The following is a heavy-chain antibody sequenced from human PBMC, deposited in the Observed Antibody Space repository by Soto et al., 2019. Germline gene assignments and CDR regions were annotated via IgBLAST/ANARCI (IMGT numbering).Heavy chain of an antibody. CDR3: ARDGYDGSGSPYPAY. Sequence: PXGALYVTCGVSGGSISEYFWSWIRQSPGKGLDWIGYIYYLGSTDYNPSPKSRVTISVDTSKRQFSLRLTSVTAADTAVYYCARDGYDGSGSPYPAYWGPGTQVTVSS. CDR1: GGSISEYF. CDR2: IYYLGST. D-gene: IGHD3-10*01. V-gene: IGHV4-59*01. J-gene: IGHJ4*02.